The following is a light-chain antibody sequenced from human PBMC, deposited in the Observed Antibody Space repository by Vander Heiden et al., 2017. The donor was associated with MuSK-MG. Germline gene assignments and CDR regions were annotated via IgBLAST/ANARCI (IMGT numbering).Light chain of an antibody. CDR3: QQRSNLLT. J-gene: IGKJ4*01. CDR2: DAS. Sequence: IVLTQSPATLSLSPGERATLSCRASQSVSSYLDWYQQKPGQAPRLLIYDASNRATGIPARFSGSGSGTDFTLTISSLEPEDFAVYYWQQRSNLLTFGGGTKVEIK. V-gene: IGKV3-11*01. CDR1: QSVSSY.